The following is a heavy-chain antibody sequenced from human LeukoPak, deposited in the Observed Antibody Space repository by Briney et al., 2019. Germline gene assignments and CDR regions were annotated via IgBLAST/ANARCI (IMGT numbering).Heavy chain of an antibody. V-gene: IGHV3-30*18. CDR3: AKDPYYFGSGSYYLWYYYGMDV. CDR1: GFTFSGYG. J-gene: IGHJ6*02. D-gene: IGHD3-10*01. CDR2: ISYDGSDQ. Sequence: PGTPLRLSCAASGFTFSGYGMHWVRQAPGKGLEWVALISYDGSDQYYADSVKGRFTISRDNSKNTLYLQMNSLRVEDTAVYYCAKDPYYFGSGSYYLWYYYGMDVWGQGTTVTVSS.